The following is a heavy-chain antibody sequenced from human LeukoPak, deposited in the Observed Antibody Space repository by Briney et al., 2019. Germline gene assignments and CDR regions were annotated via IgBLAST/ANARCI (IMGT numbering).Heavy chain of an antibody. D-gene: IGHD2-8*02. CDR3: ASGGKYCTGGACYGD. Sequence: GGSLRLSCAASGFIVSDDYISWVRQTPGKGLEWVSVIYSGGATFYADAVKGRFTISRDNSKNTVHLQMNSLRAEDTAVYYCASGGKYCTGGACYGDWGQGTLVTVSS. V-gene: IGHV3-53*01. CDR1: GFIVSDDY. J-gene: IGHJ4*02. CDR2: IYSGGAT.